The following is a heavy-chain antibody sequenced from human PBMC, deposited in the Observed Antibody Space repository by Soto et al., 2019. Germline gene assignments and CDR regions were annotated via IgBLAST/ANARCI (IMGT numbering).Heavy chain of an antibody. CDR3: ASHRGFSGDDAY. Sequence: EVQLVQSGAEVQKPGESLRISCQGSGNSFTDYWITWARQMPGKGLEWMGRIDPSDSYTNYNPSFQGHVTISADKYIGIAYLQWGSLKASDTAIYYCASHRGFSGDDAYWGQGTLVTVSS. D-gene: IGHD5-12*01. CDR1: GNSFTDYW. V-gene: IGHV5-10-1*01. J-gene: IGHJ4*02. CDR2: IDPSDSYT.